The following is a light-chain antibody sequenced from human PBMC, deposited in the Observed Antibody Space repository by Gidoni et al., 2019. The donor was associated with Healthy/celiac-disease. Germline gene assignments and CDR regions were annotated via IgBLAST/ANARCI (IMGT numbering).Light chain of an antibody. CDR1: QSASSY. CDR2: DAS. V-gene: IGKV3-11*01. J-gene: IGKJ3*01. Sequence: EIVLTQSPATLSLSPGERATLSCRASQSASSYLAWYQQKPGQAPRLLIYDASNRATGIPARFSGSGSGTDFTLTISSLEPEDFAVYYCQQRSNWPLTFGPGTKVEIK. CDR3: QQRSNWPLT.